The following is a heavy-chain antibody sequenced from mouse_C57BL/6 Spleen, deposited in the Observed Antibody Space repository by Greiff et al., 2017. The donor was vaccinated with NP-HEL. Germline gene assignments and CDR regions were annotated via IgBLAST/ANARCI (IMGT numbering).Heavy chain of an antibody. V-gene: IGHV5-17*01. J-gene: IGHJ4*01. CDR2: ISSGSSTI. D-gene: IGHD1-1*01. CDR1: GFTFSDYG. Sequence: EVQVVESGGGLVKPGGSLKLSCAASGFTFSDYGMHWVRQAPEKGLEWVAYISSGSSTIYYADTVKGRFTISRDNAKNTLFLQMPSLRSEDTAMYYCARGVGPYYYAMDYWGQGTSVTVSS. CDR3: ARGVGPYYYAMDY.